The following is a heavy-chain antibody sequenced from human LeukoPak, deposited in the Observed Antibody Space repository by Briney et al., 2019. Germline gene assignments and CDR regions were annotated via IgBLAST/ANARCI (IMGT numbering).Heavy chain of an antibody. CDR1: GDSISSNY. J-gene: IGHJ4*02. Sequence: SETLSLTCTVSGDSISSNYWSWIRQPPGKGLEWIGYIYNSGSTKYNPSLKSRVTISVDTSKNLFSLKLTSVTAADTAVYYCAKDGLVWFGELNWGQGTLVTVSS. D-gene: IGHD3-10*01. CDR3: AKDGLVWFGELN. V-gene: IGHV4-59*01. CDR2: IYNSGST.